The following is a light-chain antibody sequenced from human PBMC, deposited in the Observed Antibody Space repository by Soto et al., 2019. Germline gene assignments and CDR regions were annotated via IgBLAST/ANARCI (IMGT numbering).Light chain of an antibody. V-gene: IGKV1-5*03. CDR2: KAS. J-gene: IGKJ1*01. CDR1: QSISSW. Sequence: DIQMTQSPSTLSASVGDRVTITCRASQSISSWLAWYQQKPGKAPKLLIYKASSLESGVPSRFSGSGSWTEFTLTISRVQPDDFATYYCQQYNSYPWTFGQGTKVEIK. CDR3: QQYNSYPWT.